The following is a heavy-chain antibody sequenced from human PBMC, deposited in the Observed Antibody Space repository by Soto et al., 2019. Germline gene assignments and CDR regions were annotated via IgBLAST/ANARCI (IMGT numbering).Heavy chain of an antibody. V-gene: IGHV7-4-1*01. CDR1: GYSFTSYW. J-gene: IGHJ6*02. CDR3: ARSIFGVVTPGGV. Sequence: GESLKISCKGSGYSFTSYWIGWVRQMPGKGLEWMGWINTNTGNPTYAQGFTGRFVFSLDTSVSTAYLQICSLKAEDTAVYYCARSIFGVVTPGGVWGQGTTVTVSS. CDR2: INTNTGNP. D-gene: IGHD3-3*01.